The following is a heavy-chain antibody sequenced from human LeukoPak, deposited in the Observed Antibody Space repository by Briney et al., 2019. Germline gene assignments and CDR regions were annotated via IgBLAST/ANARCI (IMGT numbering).Heavy chain of an antibody. CDR2: IYYSGST. CDR1: GGSISSSSYY. CDR3: ARHLVVVPAGYYYYYYGMDV. D-gene: IGHD2-2*01. Sequence: SETLSLTCTVSGGSISSSSYYWGWIRQPPGTGLEWIGSIYYSGSTYYNPSLKSRVTISVDTSKNQFSLKLSSVTAADTAVYYCARHLVVVPAGYYYYYYGMDVWGQGTTVTVSS. J-gene: IGHJ6*02. V-gene: IGHV4-39*01.